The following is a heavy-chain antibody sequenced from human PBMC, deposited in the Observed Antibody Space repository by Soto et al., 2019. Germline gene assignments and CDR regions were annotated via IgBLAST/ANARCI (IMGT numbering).Heavy chain of an antibody. CDR1: GFTFSSYS. D-gene: IGHD4-17*01. V-gene: IGHV3-48*01. CDR3: ARDQDYAFDY. CDR2: ISVGSGTI. J-gene: IGHJ4*02. Sequence: GGSLRLSCATSGFTFSSYSMNWVRQAPGKGLEWLSCISVGSGTIRYTDSVEGRFTISRDDAKNSLYLQMNSLRAEDTAVYYCARDQDYAFDYWGQGALVTVSS.